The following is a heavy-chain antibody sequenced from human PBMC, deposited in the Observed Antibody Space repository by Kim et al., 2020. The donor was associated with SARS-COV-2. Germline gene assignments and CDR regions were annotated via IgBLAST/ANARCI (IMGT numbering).Heavy chain of an antibody. CDR3: ASSSGYSSSWYVRVLDY. J-gene: IGHJ4*02. V-gene: IGHV1-69*13. CDR2: IIPIFGTA. Sequence: SVKVSCKASGCTFSSYAISWVRQAPGQGLEWMGGIIPIFGTANYAQKFQGRVTITADESTSTAYMELSSLRSEDTAVYYCASSSGYSSSWYVRVLDYWGQGTLVTVSS. D-gene: IGHD6-13*01. CDR1: GCTFSSYA.